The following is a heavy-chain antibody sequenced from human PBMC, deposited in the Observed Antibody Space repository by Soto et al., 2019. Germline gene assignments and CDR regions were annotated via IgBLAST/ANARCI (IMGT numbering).Heavy chain of an antibody. V-gene: IGHV1-18*01. CDR1: GYTFTSYG. D-gene: IGHD1-1*01. CDR2: ISAHNGNT. Sequence: QVHLVQSGAEVKKPGASVKVSCKGSGYTFTSYGITWVRQAPGQGLEWMGWISAHNGNTNYAQKLQGRVTVTTDTXXXXXXXXXRSXXXXXXAVYYCARGRYGDYWGQGALVTV. J-gene: IGHJ4*02. CDR3: ARGRYGDY.